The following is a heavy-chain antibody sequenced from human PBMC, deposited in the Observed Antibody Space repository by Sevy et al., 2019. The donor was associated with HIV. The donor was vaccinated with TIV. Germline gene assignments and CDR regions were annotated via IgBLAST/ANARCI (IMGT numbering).Heavy chain of an antibody. V-gene: IGHV4-31*03. CDR3: ARGRVELRPSYFDY. CDR2: IYYSGST. CDR1: GGSISSGGYY. J-gene: IGHJ4*02. Sequence: SETLSLTCTVSGGSISSGGYYWSWIRQHPGKGLEWIGYIYYSGSTYYNPSLKSRVTISVDTSKNQFPRKLSPVTAADTAVYYCARGRVELRPSYFDYWGQGTLVTVSS. D-gene: IGHD1-7*01.